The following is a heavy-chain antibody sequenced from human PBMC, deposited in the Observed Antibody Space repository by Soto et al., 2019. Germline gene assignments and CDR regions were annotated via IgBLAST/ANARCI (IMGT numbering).Heavy chain of an antibody. CDR1: GGTFSSYA. J-gene: IGHJ4*02. CDR3: ARDTPDRSSWYGPFGY. V-gene: IGHV1-69*01. CDR2: VIPLFGTA. Sequence: QVQLVQSGAEVNKPGSSVKVSCKASGGTFSSYAIGWVRQAPGQGLEWMGGVIPLFGTANYAQEFQGRVTITADEPTSTAYMELSSLRSEDTAVYYCARDTPDRSSWYGPFGYWGQGTLVTVSS. D-gene: IGHD6-13*01.